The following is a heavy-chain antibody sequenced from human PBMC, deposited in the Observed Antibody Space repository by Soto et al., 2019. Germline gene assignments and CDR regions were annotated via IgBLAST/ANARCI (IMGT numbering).Heavy chain of an antibody. CDR1: GFTFSSYA. V-gene: IGHV3-30-3*01. CDR3: AALPTSSFDY. CDR2: ISYDGSNK. Sequence: QVQLVESGGGVVQPGRSLRLSCAASGFTFSSYAMHWVRQAPGKGLEWVAVISYDGSNKYYADSAKGRFTISRDNSKNTLYLQMNSLRAEDTAVYYCAALPTSSFDYWGQGTLVTVSS. J-gene: IGHJ4*02.